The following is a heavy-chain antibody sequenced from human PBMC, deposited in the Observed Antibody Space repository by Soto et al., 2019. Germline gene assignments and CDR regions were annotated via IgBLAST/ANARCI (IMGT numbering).Heavy chain of an antibody. CDR1: GFTFSDYY. D-gene: IGHD3-16*01. Sequence: LRLSCAASGFTFSDYYMSWIRQAPGKWLEWVSYISGPGDIMYYADSVRGRFTVSRDNAKSSLYLQMDSLRAEDAAVYYCARDRLATDYYFDSWGQGTLVTVSS. J-gene: IGHJ4*02. V-gene: IGHV3-11*01. CDR3: ARDRLATDYYFDS. CDR2: ISGPGDIM.